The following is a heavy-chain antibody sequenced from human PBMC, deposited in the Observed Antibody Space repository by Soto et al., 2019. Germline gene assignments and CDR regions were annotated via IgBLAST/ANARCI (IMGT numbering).Heavy chain of an antibody. CDR2: IYYSGST. J-gene: IGHJ4*02. Sequence: SETLSLTCAVSGGSISSYYWSWIRQPPGKGLEWIGYIYYSGSTNYNPSLKSRVTISVDTSKNQFSLKLSSVTAADTAVYYCAREGYSYGLYYFDYWGQGTLVTVSS. D-gene: IGHD5-18*01. CDR1: GGSISSYY. CDR3: AREGYSYGLYYFDY. V-gene: IGHV4-59*01.